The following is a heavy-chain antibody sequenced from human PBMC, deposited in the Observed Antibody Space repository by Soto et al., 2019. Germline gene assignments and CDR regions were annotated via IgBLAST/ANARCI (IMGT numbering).Heavy chain of an antibody. D-gene: IGHD1-26*01. CDR3: AALSNSARYSDF. CDR2: IYGGGTT. Sequence: EVQLAESGGGLVQPGGSLRLSCAASGFTVSDNYMSWVRQAPGKGLEWVSVIYGGGTTDYADSAKGRFTISRDSSMNTLHLQMNSLRDEDSAVYYCAALSNSARYSDFWGQGSLVTVSS. V-gene: IGHV3-66*01. J-gene: IGHJ4*02. CDR1: GFTVSDNY.